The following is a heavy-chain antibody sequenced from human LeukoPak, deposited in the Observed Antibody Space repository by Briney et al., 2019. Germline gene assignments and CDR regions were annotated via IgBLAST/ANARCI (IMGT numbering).Heavy chain of an antibody. Sequence: GESLKISRKGSGYSFTSYWIGWVRQMPGKGLEWMGIIYPGDSDTRYSPSFQGQVTISADKSISTAYLQWSSLKASDTAMYYCARHPILEWLQNRSPVLMDVWGQGTTVTVSS. CDR3: ARHPILEWLQNRSPVLMDV. V-gene: IGHV5-51*01. CDR1: GYSFTSYW. CDR2: IYPGDSDT. D-gene: IGHD3-3*01. J-gene: IGHJ6*02.